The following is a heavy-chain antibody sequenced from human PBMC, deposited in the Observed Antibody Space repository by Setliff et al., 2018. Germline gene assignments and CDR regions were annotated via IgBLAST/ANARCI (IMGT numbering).Heavy chain of an antibody. Sequence: GASVKVSCKASGYTFTNYALHWVRQAPGQRLEWMGWINPGNGNTKYSQKFQGRVTITRDTSASTAYMELSSLRSEDTALYYCARLQATFGVFKDGDWFDPWGQGTLVTVSS. V-gene: IGHV1-3*01. D-gene: IGHD3-3*01. CDR1: GYTFTNYA. CDR3: ARLQATFGVFKDGDWFDP. J-gene: IGHJ5*02. CDR2: INPGNGNT.